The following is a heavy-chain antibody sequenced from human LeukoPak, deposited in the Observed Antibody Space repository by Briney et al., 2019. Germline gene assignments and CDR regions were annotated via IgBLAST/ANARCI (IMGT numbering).Heavy chain of an antibody. CDR1: GGTFSSYA. CDR3: ARFDCTNGVCYYYYGMDV. CDR2: IIPIFGTA. J-gene: IGHJ6*02. V-gene: IGHV1-69*13. Sequence: GASVKVSCKASGGTFSSYAISWVRQAPGQGLEWMGGIIPIFGTANYAQKFQGRVTITADESTSTAYMELSSLRSEDTAVYYCARFDCTNGVCYYYYGMDVWGQGTTVTVSS. D-gene: IGHD2-8*01.